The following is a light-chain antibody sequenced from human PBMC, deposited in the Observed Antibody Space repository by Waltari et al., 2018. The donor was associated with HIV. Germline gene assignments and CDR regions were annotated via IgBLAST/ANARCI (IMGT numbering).Light chain of an antibody. CDR1: TSNIGTNI. CDR3: AAWDDTLNGL. J-gene: IGLJ2*01. CDR2: SNN. V-gene: IGLV1-44*01. Sequence: QSVLTQPPSASGTPGQNVTISCSGNTSNIGTNIVNWYQQFPGAAPKLLIYSNNQRPSRVPARFSGSKSGTSASLAISGLQSEDEADYFCAAWDDTLNGLFGGGTKLTVL.